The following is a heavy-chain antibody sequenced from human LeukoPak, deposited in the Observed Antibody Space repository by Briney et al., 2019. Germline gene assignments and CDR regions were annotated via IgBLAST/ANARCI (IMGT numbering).Heavy chain of an antibody. CDR2: IYYSGST. D-gene: IGHD4-23*01. CDR3: ARGGTAVIAPYAFDI. V-gene: IGHV4-59*01. J-gene: IGHJ3*02. CDR1: GGSISSYY. Sequence: SETLPLTCTVPGGSISSYYWSWIRQPPGKGLEWIGYIYYSGSTNCNPSVKSRVAMSVDTSKKQFSLKLSSLTAADTAVYYCARGGTAVIAPYAFDIWGQGTMVTVSS.